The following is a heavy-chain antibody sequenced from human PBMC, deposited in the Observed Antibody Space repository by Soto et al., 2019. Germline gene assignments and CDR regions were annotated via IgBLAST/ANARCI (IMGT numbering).Heavy chain of an antibody. J-gene: IGHJ4*02. Sequence: SETLSLTCTVSGDYYWSWIRQPAGKGLEWIGRIYSRGNTNYNPSHKSQVTMSVDTSKNQVSLKLRSVTAADTAVYYCASEGSSYIEHWGQGTLVTVSS. V-gene: IGHV4-4*07. CDR3: ASEGSSYIEH. D-gene: IGHD6-13*01. CDR1: GDYY. CDR2: IYSRGNT.